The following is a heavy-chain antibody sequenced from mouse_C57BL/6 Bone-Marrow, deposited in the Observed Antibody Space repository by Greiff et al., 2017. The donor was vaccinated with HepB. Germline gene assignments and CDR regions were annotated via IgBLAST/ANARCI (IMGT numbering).Heavy chain of an antibody. J-gene: IGHJ2*01. D-gene: IGHD2-5*01. CDR3: ARSSYSNYRYYFDY. Sequence: VKLVESGAELVRPGASVKLSCKASGYTFTDYYINWVKQRPGQGLEWIARIYPGSGNTYYNEKFKGKATLTAEKSSSTAYMQLISLTSEDSAVYFCARSSYSNYRYYFDYWGQGTTLTVSS. CDR2: IYPGSGNT. CDR1: GYTFTDYY. V-gene: IGHV1-76*01.